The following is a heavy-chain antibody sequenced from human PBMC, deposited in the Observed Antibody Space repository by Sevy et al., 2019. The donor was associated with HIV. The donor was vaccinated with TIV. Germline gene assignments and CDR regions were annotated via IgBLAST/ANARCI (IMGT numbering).Heavy chain of an antibody. D-gene: IGHD7-27*01. CDR2: ISDTGTST. J-gene: IGHJ4*02. V-gene: IGHV3-23*01. CDR3: AKYAGDFPHFDY. CDR1: GFTFRTFA. Sequence: GGSLRLSCAASGFTFRTFAMSWVRQAPGKGLQWVSSISDTGTSTYYADSVEGRFTISRDNSKKTLYLQMNSLRAEDTPLYYCAKYAGDFPHFDYWGQGTLVTVSS.